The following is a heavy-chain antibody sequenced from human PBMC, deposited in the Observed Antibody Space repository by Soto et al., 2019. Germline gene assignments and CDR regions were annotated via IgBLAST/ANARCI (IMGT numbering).Heavy chain of an antibody. CDR3: ARESHDILTGPPWVWYFDL. D-gene: IGHD3-9*01. CDR2: INDRGSI. CDR1: GGSFSGYY. J-gene: IGHJ2*01. V-gene: IGHV4-34*01. Sequence: QVQLQQWGAGPLRPLETLSLTCGVSGGSFSGYYWAWIRQSPGKGLEWIGEINDRGSINYNPSLKSRVSISVVTSKNHYSLILRSVTAADTAVYYCARESHDILTGPPWVWYFDLWGRGTLVTVSS.